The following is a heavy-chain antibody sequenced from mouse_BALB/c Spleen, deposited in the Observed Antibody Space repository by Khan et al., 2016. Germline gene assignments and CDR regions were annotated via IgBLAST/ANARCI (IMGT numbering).Heavy chain of an antibody. D-gene: IGHD1-2*01. J-gene: IGHJ4*01. V-gene: IGHV1-77*01. CDR2: IFPGSGIT. CDR1: GYTFTDYY. Sequence: QVQLQQSGTELPRPGASVKLSCKASGYTFTDYYLPWVKQRTGQGLEWIGEIFPGSGITYYNEKFQGKASLTADTSSSTAYMQLSSLTSEDSAVYFCARSYYGYFAMDYWGHGASVTVSS. CDR3: ARSYYGYFAMDY.